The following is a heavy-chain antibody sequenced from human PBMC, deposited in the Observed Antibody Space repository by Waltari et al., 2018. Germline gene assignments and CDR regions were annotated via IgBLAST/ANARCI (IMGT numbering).Heavy chain of an antibody. D-gene: IGHD2-15*01. CDR1: GGTFSSYA. J-gene: IGHJ4*02. V-gene: IGHV1-69*05. Sequence: QVQLVQSGAEVKKPGSSVKVSCKASGGTFSSYAISWVRQAPGQGLEWMGGIIPIFGTANYAQKFQGRVTITTDESTSTAYMELSSLRSEDTAVYYCAREAMGYCSGGSCLGFDYWGQGTLVTVSS. CDR2: IIPIFGTA. CDR3: AREAMGYCSGGSCLGFDY.